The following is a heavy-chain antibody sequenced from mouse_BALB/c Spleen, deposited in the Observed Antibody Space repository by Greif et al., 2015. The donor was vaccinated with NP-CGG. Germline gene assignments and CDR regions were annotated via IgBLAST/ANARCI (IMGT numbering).Heavy chain of an antibody. D-gene: IGHD2-4*01. CDR3: ARRGYDYPYYAMDY. V-gene: IGHV1-80*01. J-gene: IGHJ4*01. Sequence: QVQLQQSGAELVRPGSSVKISCKASGYAFSSYWMNWVKQRPGQGLEWIGQIYPGDGDTNYNGKFKGKATLTADKSSSTAYMQLSSLTSEDSAVYFCARRGYDYPYYAMDYWGQGTSVTVSS. CDR2: IYPGDGDT. CDR1: GYAFSSYW.